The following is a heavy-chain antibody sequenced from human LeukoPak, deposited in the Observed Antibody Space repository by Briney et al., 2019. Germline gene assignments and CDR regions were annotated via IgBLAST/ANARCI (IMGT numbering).Heavy chain of an antibody. J-gene: IGHJ4*02. V-gene: IGHV3-7*01. CDR1: GFTFSSYW. Sequence: GGSPRLSCAASGFTFSSYWMSWVRQAPGKGLGWVANIKQDGSEKYYVDSVKGRFTISRDNAKNSLYLQMNSLRAEDTAVYYCARGYSGYDFSSGWYPPINYWGQGTLVTVSS. D-gene: IGHD5-12*01. CDR2: IKQDGSEK. CDR3: ARGYSGYDFSSGWYPPINY.